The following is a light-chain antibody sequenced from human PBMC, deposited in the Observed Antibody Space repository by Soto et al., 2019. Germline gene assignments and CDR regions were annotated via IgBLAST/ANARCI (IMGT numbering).Light chain of an antibody. Sequence: EIVLTQSPATLSLSPGETATLSCRASQSVVTYLAWYQQKPGQAPRLLIYDASNRAAGIPARFSGSGSGTDLTLTISSIEPEDFAIYYCQQRFIWPPITFGQGTRLEIK. CDR2: DAS. J-gene: IGKJ5*01. CDR1: QSVVTY. V-gene: IGKV3-11*01. CDR3: QQRFIWPPIT.